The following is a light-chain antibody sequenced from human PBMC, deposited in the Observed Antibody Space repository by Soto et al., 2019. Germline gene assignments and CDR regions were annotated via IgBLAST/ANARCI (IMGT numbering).Light chain of an antibody. Sequence: QSVLTQPASVSGSPGQSIAISCTGTSSDVGGYNYVSWYQHHPGKAPKLIIYEVSNRPSGVSNRFSGSKSGNTASLTISGLQAEDEADYYCSSYTSSSTYVFGTGTKVTVL. CDR1: SSDVGGYNY. CDR2: EVS. V-gene: IGLV2-14*01. J-gene: IGLJ1*01. CDR3: SSYTSSSTYV.